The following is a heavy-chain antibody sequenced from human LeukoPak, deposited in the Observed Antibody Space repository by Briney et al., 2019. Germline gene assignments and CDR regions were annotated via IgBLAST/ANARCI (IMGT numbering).Heavy chain of an antibody. V-gene: IGHV3-23*01. CDR3: AKVRYGVVVITPNYFDY. Sequence: GGSLRLSCAASGFAFSNYAMSWVRQAPGKGLEWVSVISGSGGSTYYADSVKGRFTISRDNSKNTLYVQMNSLRAEDTAIYYCAKVRYGVVVITPNYFDYWGQGTLVTVSS. CDR2: ISGSGGST. J-gene: IGHJ4*02. D-gene: IGHD3-22*01. CDR1: GFAFSNYA.